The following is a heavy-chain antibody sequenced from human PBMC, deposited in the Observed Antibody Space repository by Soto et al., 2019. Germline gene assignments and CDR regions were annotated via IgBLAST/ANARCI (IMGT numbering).Heavy chain of an antibody. CDR2: ISSSSSYI. V-gene: IGHV3-21*01. D-gene: IGHD3-10*02. CDR3: ARGLFGELSSHYFDY. J-gene: IGHJ4*02. Sequence: GGSLRLSCAASGFTFSSYSMNWVRQAPGKGLEWVSSISSSSSYIYYADSVKGRFTISRNNAKNSLYLQMNSLRAEDTAVYYCARGLFGELSSHYFDYWAQGCLVAVSS. CDR1: GFTFSSYS.